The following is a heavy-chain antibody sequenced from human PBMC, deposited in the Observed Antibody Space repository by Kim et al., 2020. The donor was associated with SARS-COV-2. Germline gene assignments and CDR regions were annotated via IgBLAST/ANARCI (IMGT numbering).Heavy chain of an antibody. Sequence: ASVKVSCKASGYTFISYGINWVRQAPGQGLEWMGWISAYNGNTNYAQKFQGRVTMTTDTSTSTAYMELRSLRSDDTAVYYCARAEGVVAATYYYYGMDVWGQGNTVTVSS. CDR3: ARAEGVVAATYYYYGMDV. CDR2: ISAYNGNT. D-gene: IGHD2-15*01. J-gene: IGHJ6*02. V-gene: IGHV1-18*01. CDR1: GYTFISYG.